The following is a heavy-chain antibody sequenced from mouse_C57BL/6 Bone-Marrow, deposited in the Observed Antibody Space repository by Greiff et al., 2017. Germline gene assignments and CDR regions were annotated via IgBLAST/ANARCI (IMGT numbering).Heavy chain of an antibody. Sequence: QVQLQQSGAELVKPGASVKISCKASGYAFSSYWMNWVKQRPGKGLEWIGQIYPGDGDTNYNGKFKGKATLTADKSSSTTYMQLSSLTSEDSAVYFCAREACYSNLYWYFDVWGTGTTVTVSS. D-gene: IGHD2-5*01. CDR3: AREACYSNLYWYFDV. J-gene: IGHJ1*03. V-gene: IGHV1-80*01. CDR2: IYPGDGDT. CDR1: GYAFSSYW.